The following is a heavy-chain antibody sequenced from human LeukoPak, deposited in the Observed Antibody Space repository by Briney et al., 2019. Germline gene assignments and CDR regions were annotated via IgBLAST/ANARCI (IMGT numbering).Heavy chain of an antibody. D-gene: IGHD3-22*01. CDR2: IYPGDSDT. Sequence: GESLKISCKGSGNSFSNYWIGWVRQLPGRGLEWMGIIYPGDSDTRYNPSFQGQVTISADKSISTAYLQWSSLKASDTAMYYCARHALDFDNSKYYFDYWGQGTLVTVSS. CDR3: ARHALDFDNSKYYFDY. CDR1: GNSFSNYW. J-gene: IGHJ4*02. V-gene: IGHV5-51*01.